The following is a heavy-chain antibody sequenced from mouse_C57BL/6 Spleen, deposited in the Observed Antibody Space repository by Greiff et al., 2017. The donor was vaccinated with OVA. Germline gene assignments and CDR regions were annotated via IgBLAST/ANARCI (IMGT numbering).Heavy chain of an antibody. D-gene: IGHD2-3*01. J-gene: IGHJ4*01. CDR2: INPGSGGT. Sequence: LVESGAELVRPGTSVKVSCKASGYAFTNYLIEWVKQRPGQGLEWIGVINPGSGGTNYNEKFKGKATLTADKSSSTAYMQLSSLTSEDSAVYFCARSDGYFLYAMDYWGQGTSVTVSS. V-gene: IGHV1-54*01. CDR1: GYAFTNYL. CDR3: ARSDGYFLYAMDY.